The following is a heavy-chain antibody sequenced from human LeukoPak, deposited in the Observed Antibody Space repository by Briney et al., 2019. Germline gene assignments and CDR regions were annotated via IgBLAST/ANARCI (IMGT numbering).Heavy chain of an antibody. V-gene: IGHV4-59*11. CDR2: IYYSGST. CDR1: GGSISSHY. D-gene: IGHD5-24*01. J-gene: IGHJ4*02. CDR3: ARVGEMATARGVLYFDY. Sequence: SETLSLTCTASGGSISSHYWSWIRQPPGKGLEWIGYIYYSGSTNYNPSLKSRVTISVDTSKNQFSLKLSSVTAADTAVYYCARVGEMATARGVLYFDYWGQGTLVTVSS.